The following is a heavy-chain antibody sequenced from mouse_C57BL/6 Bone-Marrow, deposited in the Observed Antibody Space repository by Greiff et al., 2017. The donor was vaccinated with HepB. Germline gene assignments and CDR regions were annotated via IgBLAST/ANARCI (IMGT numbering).Heavy chain of an antibody. J-gene: IGHJ1*03. CDR1: GYAFSSSW. Sequence: QVQLKQSGPELVKPGASVKISCKASGYAFSSSWMNWVKQRPGKGLEWIGRIYPGDGDTNYNGKFKGKATLTVDKSSSTAYMQLSSLTSEDSAVYYCARGGREGYFDVWGTGTTVTVSS. D-gene: IGHD3-3*01. CDR3: ARGGREGYFDV. CDR2: IYPGDGDT. V-gene: IGHV1-82*01.